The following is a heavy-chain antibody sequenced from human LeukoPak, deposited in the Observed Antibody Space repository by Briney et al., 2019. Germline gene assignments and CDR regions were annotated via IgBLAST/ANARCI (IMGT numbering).Heavy chain of an antibody. D-gene: IGHD5-18*01. CDR1: VYSFTSYW. J-gene: IGHJ4*02. V-gene: IGHV5-51*01. CDR3: ARRRGYTDGLDH. Sequence: GESLKISCEGSVYSFTSYWIGWVRQMPGKGLEWMGIIYPGDSETRYSPSFQGQVTISADKSTSTAFLQWNSLKASDTAIYYCARRRGYTDGLDHWGQGTLVTVSP. CDR2: IYPGDSET.